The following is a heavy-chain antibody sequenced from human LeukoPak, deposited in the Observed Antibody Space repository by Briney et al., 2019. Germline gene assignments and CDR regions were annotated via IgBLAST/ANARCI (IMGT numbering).Heavy chain of an antibody. Sequence: GGSLRLSCAASGLTFSSYAMSWVRQAPGKGLEWVSAISGSGGSTYYADPVKGRFTISRDNSKNTLYLQMNSLRAEDTAVYYCAKDLQSITMIVVATYDAFDIWGQGTMVTVSS. CDR1: GLTFSSYA. J-gene: IGHJ3*02. V-gene: IGHV3-23*01. D-gene: IGHD3-22*01. CDR3: AKDLQSITMIVVATYDAFDI. CDR2: ISGSGGST.